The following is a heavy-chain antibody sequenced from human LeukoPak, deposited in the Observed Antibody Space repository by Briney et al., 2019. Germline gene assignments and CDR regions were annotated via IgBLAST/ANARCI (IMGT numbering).Heavy chain of an antibody. CDR1: GGSISSSSYY. Sequence: SETLSLTCTVSGGSISSSSYYWGWIRQPPGKGLEWIGSIYYSGSTYYNPSLKSRVTISVDTSKNQFSLKLSSVTAADAAVYYCARPATGGVVGATGGDYWGQGTLVTVSS. CDR3: ARPATGGVVGATGGDY. V-gene: IGHV4-39*01. J-gene: IGHJ4*02. CDR2: IYYSGST. D-gene: IGHD1-26*01.